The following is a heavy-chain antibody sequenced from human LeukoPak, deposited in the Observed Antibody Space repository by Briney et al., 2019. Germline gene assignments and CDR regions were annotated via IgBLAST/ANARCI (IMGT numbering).Heavy chain of an antibody. CDR3: ATDRGSGWYDY. V-gene: IGHV4-4*07. Sequence: KPSEALSLTCTVSGGSISSYYWSWIRQPAGKGLEWIGRIHSNGNTNYNPSLKSRITMSLDTSKNQFSLKLSSVTAADTAVYYCATDRGSGWYDYWGQGTLVTVSS. CDR2: IHSNGNT. CDR1: GGSISSYY. D-gene: IGHD6-19*01. J-gene: IGHJ4*02.